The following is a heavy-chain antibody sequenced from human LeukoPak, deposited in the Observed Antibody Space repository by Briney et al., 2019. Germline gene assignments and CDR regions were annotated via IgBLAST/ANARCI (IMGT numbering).Heavy chain of an antibody. CDR1: GFTFDDYA. J-gene: IGHJ5*02. D-gene: IGHD6-19*01. CDR2: ISWNSGSI. CDR3: ARWGRPGMVSSDWYSRLSRNWFDP. Sequence: GRSLRLSCAASGFTFDDYAMHWVRQAPGKGLEWVSGISWNSGSIVYADSVKGRFTISRDNAKKSLYLHMNSLRAEDTAVYYCARWGRPGMVSSDWYSRLSRNWFDPWGQGTLVTVSS. V-gene: IGHV3-9*01.